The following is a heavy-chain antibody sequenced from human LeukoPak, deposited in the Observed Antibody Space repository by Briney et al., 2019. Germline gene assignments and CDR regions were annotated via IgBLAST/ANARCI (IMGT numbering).Heavy chain of an antibody. Sequence: GGSLRLSCAASGFTFSGYWMHWVRQAPGKGLVWVSRINTDGGITNYADSVKGRFTISRDKTKNTLHLQMNSLRADDTAVYYCTRGAVGTGVWFDPWGQGTLVTVSS. V-gene: IGHV3-74*01. CDR2: INTDGGIT. D-gene: IGHD1-26*01. CDR3: TRGAVGTGVWFDP. J-gene: IGHJ5*02. CDR1: GFTFSGYW.